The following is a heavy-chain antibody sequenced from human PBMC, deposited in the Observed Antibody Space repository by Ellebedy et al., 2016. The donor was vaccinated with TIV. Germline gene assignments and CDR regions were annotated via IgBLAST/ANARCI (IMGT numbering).Heavy chain of an antibody. V-gene: IGHV4-59*01. D-gene: IGHD2-2*01. CDR1: GGSISSYY. CDR2: IYYSGST. J-gene: IGHJ3*02. CDR3: ARDRSSTERDDAFDI. Sequence: SETLSLTXTVSGGSISSYYWSWIRQPPGKGLEWIGYIYYSGSTNYNPSLKSRVSISVDTSKNQFSLKLSSVTAADTAVYYCARDRSSTERDDAFDIWGQGTMVTVSS.